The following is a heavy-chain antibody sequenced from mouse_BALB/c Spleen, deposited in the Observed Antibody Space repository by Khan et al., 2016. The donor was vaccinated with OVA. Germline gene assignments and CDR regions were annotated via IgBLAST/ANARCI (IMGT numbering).Heavy chain of an antibody. V-gene: IGHV1S136*01. CDR1: GYTFTSYV. D-gene: IGHD1-1*01. CDR3: AAGGGYYGSFDY. Sequence: VQLQQSGPEVVKPGASVKMSCKASGYTFTSYVMHWVKQKPGQGLEWIGYIYPFNDATTFNEKFNGKATLTSDKSSSTAYMELSSLTSEDSAVYYCAAGGGYYGSFDYWGQGTLVTVSA. J-gene: IGHJ3*01. CDR2: IYPFNDAT.